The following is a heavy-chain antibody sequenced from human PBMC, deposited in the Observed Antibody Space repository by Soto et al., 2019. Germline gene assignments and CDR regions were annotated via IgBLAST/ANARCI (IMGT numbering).Heavy chain of an antibody. CDR1: GFTFSSYA. CDR2: ISGSGGST. Sequence: RGGSLRLSCAAYGFTFSSYAMSWVSQAQGKWLEWVSAISGSGGSTYYADSVKGRLTIYRDNSKDTLELQMNSPRAEDTAVYYCAKARGVVRGSRDDWGQGTLVTVSS. J-gene: IGHJ4*02. D-gene: IGHD2-2*01. CDR3: AKARGVVRGSRDD. V-gene: IGHV3-23*01.